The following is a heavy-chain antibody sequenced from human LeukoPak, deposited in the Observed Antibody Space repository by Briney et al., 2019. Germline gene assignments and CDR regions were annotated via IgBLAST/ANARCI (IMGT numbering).Heavy chain of an antibody. Sequence: ASVKVSCKASGYTFTSYDINWVRQATGQGLEWMGWMNPNSGNTGYAQKFQGRVTMTRNTSISTAYMELSSLRSEDTAVYYCARGPMRYCSSTGCYVYYYGMDVWGQGTTVTVSS. J-gene: IGHJ6*02. CDR2: MNPNSGNT. CDR1: GYTFTSYD. CDR3: ARGPMRYCSSTGCYVYYYGMDV. V-gene: IGHV1-8*01. D-gene: IGHD2-2*01.